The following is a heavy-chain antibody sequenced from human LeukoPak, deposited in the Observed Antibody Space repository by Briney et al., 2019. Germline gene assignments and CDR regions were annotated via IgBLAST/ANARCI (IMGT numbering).Heavy chain of an antibody. CDR3: ARDRIAAYQNWFDP. CDR1: GGTFSSYA. Sequence: VASVKVSCKASGGTFSSYAISWARQAPGQGLEWMGGIIPIFGTANYAQKFQGRVTITTDESTSTAYMELSSLRSEDTAVYYCARDRIAAYQNWFDPWGQGTLVTVSS. CDR2: IIPIFGTA. J-gene: IGHJ5*02. V-gene: IGHV1-69*05. D-gene: IGHD6-6*01.